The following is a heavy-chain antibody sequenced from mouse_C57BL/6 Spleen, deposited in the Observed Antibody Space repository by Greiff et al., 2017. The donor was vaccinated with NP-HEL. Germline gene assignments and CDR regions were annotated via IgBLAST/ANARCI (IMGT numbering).Heavy chain of an antibody. Sequence: EVKLVESGGGLVKPGGSLKLSCAASGFTFSDYGMHWVRQAPEKGLEWVAYISSGSSTIYYADTVKGRFTISRDNAKNTLFLQMTSLRSEDTAMYYCAREATAWYFDVWGTGTTVTVSS. J-gene: IGHJ1*03. V-gene: IGHV5-17*01. CDR3: AREATAWYFDV. D-gene: IGHD1-2*01. CDR2: ISSGSSTI. CDR1: GFTFSDYG.